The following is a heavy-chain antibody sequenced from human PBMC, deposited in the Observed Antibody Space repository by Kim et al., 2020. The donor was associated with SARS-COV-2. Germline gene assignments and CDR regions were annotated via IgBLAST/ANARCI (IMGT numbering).Heavy chain of an antibody. Sequence: ADSVKGRFTISRDNSKNTLYLQRTSLRAEDTAVYYCARDYRSSSWYYFDYWGQGTLVTVSS. J-gene: IGHJ4*02. V-gene: IGHV3-30*07. CDR3: ARDYRSSSWYYFDY. D-gene: IGHD6-13*01.